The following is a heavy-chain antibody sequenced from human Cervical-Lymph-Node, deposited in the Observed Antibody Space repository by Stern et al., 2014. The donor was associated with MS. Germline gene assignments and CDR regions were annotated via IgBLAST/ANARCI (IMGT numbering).Heavy chain of an antibody. CDR1: GYTFSSYG. Sequence: QMQLVQSGAEVKKPGASVKVSCKASGYTFSSYGITWVRQGPGQGLEWMGWISANNGNTNYAQKLQGRVTMTTDASTTTAYMELRSLRSDDTALYYCARGSIGSSFDYWGQGTLVTVSA. V-gene: IGHV1-18*01. J-gene: IGHJ4*02. CDR2: ISANNGNT. CDR3: ARGSIGSSFDY. D-gene: IGHD2-15*01.